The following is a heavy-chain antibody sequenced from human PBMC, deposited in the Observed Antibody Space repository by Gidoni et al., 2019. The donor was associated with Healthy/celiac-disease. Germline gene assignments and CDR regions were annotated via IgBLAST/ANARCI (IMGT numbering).Heavy chain of an antibody. V-gene: IGHV4-39*01. Sequence: STYYNPSLKSRVTISVDTSKNQFSLKLSSVTAADTAVYYCARLVDTAMAPEAWGQGTLVTVSS. D-gene: IGHD5-18*01. CDR2: ST. CDR3: ARLVDTAMAPEA. J-gene: IGHJ4*02.